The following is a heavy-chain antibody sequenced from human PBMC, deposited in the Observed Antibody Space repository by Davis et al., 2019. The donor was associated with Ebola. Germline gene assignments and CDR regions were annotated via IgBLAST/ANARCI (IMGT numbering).Heavy chain of an antibody. CDR1: GFTFSSYT. CDR2: ISWDGGST. Sequence: GESLKISCAASGFTFSSYTMHWVRQAPGKGLEWVSLISWDGGSTYYADSVKGRFTISRDNSKNSLYLQMNSLRTEDTALYYCASAPVDYGLDVWGQGTTVTVSS. V-gene: IGHV3-43*01. CDR3: ASAPVDYGLDV. J-gene: IGHJ6*02. D-gene: IGHD6-19*01.